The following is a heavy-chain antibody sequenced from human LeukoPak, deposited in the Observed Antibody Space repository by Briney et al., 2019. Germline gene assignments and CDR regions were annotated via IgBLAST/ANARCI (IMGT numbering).Heavy chain of an antibody. CDR3: ARSDVEMATIFPFDY. Sequence: SVKVSCKASGGTFSSYAISWVRQAPGQGLEWMGGIIPIFGTANYAQKFQGRVTITADESTSTAYMELSSLRSEDTAVCYCARSDVEMATIFPFDYWGQGTLVTVSS. CDR1: GGTFSSYA. D-gene: IGHD5-24*01. V-gene: IGHV1-69*13. CDR2: IIPIFGTA. J-gene: IGHJ4*02.